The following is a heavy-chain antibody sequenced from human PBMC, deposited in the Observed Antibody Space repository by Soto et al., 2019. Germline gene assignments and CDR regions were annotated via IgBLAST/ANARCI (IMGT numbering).Heavy chain of an antibody. CDR1: GGTFSSYA. D-gene: IGHD6-13*01. V-gene: IGHV1-69*12. J-gene: IGHJ4*02. CDR2: IIPIFGTA. Sequence: QVQLVQSGAEVKKPGSSVKVSCKASGGTFSSYAISWVRQAPGQGLEWMGGIIPIFGTANYAQKFQGRVTITADASTSTAYMELSSLRSEDTAVYYCAGLSDTHRYSRSWYYFDYWGQGPLVTVSS. CDR3: AGLSDTHRYSRSWYYFDY.